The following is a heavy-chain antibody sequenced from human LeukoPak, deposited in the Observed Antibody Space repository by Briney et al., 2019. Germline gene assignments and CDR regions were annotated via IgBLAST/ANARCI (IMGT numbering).Heavy chain of an antibody. CDR1: GFTFSTYG. D-gene: IGHD3-10*01. Sequence: PGGSLRLSCAASGFTFSTYGMHWVRQAPGKGLEWVAVICYDGSNKYYADSVQGRFTISRDNSKNTLYLQMNSLRAEDTAVYSCARASGPFDYWGQGTLVTVSS. J-gene: IGHJ4*02. CDR3: ARASGPFDY. V-gene: IGHV3-33*01. CDR2: ICYDGSNK.